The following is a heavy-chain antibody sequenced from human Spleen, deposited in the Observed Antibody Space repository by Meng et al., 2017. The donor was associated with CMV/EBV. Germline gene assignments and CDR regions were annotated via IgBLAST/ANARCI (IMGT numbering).Heavy chain of an antibody. Sequence: ESLKISCGVSGGPITNSFSFRGWTRQPPGKGLETMSYISQCAVTSYTPSLKSRVTISLDTSKNQFSLKLTSVTSADTAVYYCARDPNTAGGFDPWGQGTLVTVSS. CDR3: ARDPNTAGGFDP. CDR2: ISQCAVT. D-gene: IGHD2-8*01. V-gene: IGHV4-39*07. CDR1: GGPITNSFSF. J-gene: IGHJ5*02.